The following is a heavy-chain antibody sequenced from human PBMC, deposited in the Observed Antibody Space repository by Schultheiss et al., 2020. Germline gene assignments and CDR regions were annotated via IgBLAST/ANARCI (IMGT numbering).Heavy chain of an antibody. Sequence: GGSLRLSCAASGFTFSSYWMSWVRQAPGKGLEWVANIKQDGSEKYYVDSVKGRFTISRDNAKNSLYLQMNSLRAEDTAVYYCARFGGSYYITYYYYYGMDVWGQGTTVTVSS. J-gene: IGHJ6*02. CDR1: GFTFSSYW. CDR3: ARFGGSYYITYYYYYGMDV. CDR2: IKQDGSEK. V-gene: IGHV3-7*01. D-gene: IGHD3-10*01.